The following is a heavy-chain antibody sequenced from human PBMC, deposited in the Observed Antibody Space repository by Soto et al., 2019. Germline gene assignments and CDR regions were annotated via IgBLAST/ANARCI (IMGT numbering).Heavy chain of an antibody. J-gene: IGHJ6*02. CDR3: AKASYYASTGSIMAA. V-gene: IGHV3-30*18. CDR1: GFTFSSYG. CDR2: ISYDGYNK. D-gene: IGHD3-22*01. Sequence: QVQLVESGGGVVQPGRSLRLSCAASGFTFSSYGMHWVRQTPAKGLEWVAVISYDGYNKYYADSVKGRFTISRDNSKNTLYMKMYGLRGEDTVVDYWAKASYYASTGSIMAARGRGTTVTVSS.